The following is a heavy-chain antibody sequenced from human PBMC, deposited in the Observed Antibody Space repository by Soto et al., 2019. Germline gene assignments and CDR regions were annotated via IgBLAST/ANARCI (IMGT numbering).Heavy chain of an antibody. CDR1: GFTFSSSW. Sequence: EVQLVESGGGLVQPGGSLRLSCAASGFTFSSSWKSWIRQAPGKGLEWVANIRQDGSEKYYVGSVKGRFTISRDNAKNSLYLQMNSLRAEDTAVYYCAGGNFDPWGQGTLVTVSS. V-gene: IGHV3-7*01. CDR3: AGGNFDP. J-gene: IGHJ5*02. CDR2: IRQDGSEK.